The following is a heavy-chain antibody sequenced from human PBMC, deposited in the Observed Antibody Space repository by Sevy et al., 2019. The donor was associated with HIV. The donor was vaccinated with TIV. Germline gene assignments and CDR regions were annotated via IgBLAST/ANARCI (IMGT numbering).Heavy chain of an antibody. V-gene: IGHV1-69*13. CDR1: GVTFSSYA. D-gene: IGHD6-13*01. Sequence: ASVKVSCKASGVTFSSYAISWVRQAPGQGLEWMGGIIPIFGTANYAQKFQGRVTITADESTSTAYMELSSLRSEDTAVYYCARGRFSSSSTNYYGMDVWGQGTTVTVSS. J-gene: IGHJ6*02. CDR3: ARGRFSSSSTNYYGMDV. CDR2: IIPIFGTA.